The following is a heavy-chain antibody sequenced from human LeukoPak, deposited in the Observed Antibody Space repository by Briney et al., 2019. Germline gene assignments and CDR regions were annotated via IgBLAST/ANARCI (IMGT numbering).Heavy chain of an antibody. J-gene: IGHJ4*02. V-gene: IGHV3-7*01. Sequence: GGSLRLSGAASGFTFSSNWMSWVRQAPGKGPEWVANINQDGSEKYYADSVKGRFTISRDNAKNSLYLQMNSLRAEDTAVYYCARAPYSSGWYGFDHWGQGTLVTVSS. CDR1: GFTFSSNW. CDR2: INQDGSEK. D-gene: IGHD6-19*01. CDR3: ARAPYSSGWYGFDH.